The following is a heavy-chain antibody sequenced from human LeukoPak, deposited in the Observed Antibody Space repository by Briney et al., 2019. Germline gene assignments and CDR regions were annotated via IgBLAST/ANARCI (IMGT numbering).Heavy chain of an antibody. J-gene: IGHJ4*02. D-gene: IGHD2-15*01. CDR2: INHSGST. Sequence: PSETLSLTCAVYGGSFSGYYWSWIRQPPGKGLEWIGEINHSGSTNYNPSLKSRVTISVDTSKNQFSLKLSSVTAADTAMYYCARDVGYCSGGSCYHRFDYWGQGTLVTVSS. CDR1: GGSFSGYY. CDR3: ARDVGYCSGGSCYHRFDY. V-gene: IGHV4-34*01.